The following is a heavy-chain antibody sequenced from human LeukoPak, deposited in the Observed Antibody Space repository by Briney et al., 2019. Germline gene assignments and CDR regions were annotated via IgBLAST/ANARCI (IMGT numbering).Heavy chain of an antibody. J-gene: IGHJ4*02. CDR3: AREGYYDSSGYFDY. D-gene: IGHD3-22*01. V-gene: IGHV3-21*01. Sequence: GGSLRLSCAASGFTFKNYNMVWVRQAPGKGLEWVSSISSSSSYIYYADSVKGRFTISRDNAKNSLYLQMNSLRAEDTAVYYCAREGYYDSSGYFDYWGQGTLVTVSS. CDR1: GFTFKNYN. CDR2: ISSSSSYI.